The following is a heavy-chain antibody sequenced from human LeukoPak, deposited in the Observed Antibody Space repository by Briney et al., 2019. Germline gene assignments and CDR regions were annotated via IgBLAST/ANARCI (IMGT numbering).Heavy chain of an antibody. J-gene: IGHJ4*02. Sequence: PSETLSLTCTDSGGSISRYYWSWIRQPAGKGLEWIGRLYIRGSTNYNPSLKSRVTMSVDTSKNQFSLKLTSVTAADTAVYYCARDQGYFNFDYWGQGILVTVSS. CDR2: LYIRGST. D-gene: IGHD6-13*01. CDR1: GGSISRYY. CDR3: ARDQGYFNFDY. V-gene: IGHV4-4*07.